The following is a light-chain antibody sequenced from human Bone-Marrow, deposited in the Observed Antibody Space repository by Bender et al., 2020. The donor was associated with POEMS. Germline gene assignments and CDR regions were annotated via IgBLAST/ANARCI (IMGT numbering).Light chain of an antibody. J-gene: IGLJ1*01. Sequence: QSALTQPPSASGSPGQSVTISCTGTSSDVGQYNYVSWYQQHPGKAPKLMIYEVFKRPSGVPDRFSGSKSGNTASLIVSGLQTDDEAEYYCSSDTSSSSLVFGTGTKVTVL. CDR2: EVF. V-gene: IGLV2-8*01. CDR3: SSDTSSSSLV. CDR1: SSDVGQYNY.